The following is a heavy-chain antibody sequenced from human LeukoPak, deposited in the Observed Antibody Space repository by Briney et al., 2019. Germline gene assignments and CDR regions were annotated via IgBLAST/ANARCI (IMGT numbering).Heavy chain of an antibody. V-gene: IGHV3-48*01. CDR1: GFTFSSYS. D-gene: IGHD3-22*01. CDR3: AKDRVPDSFWSVDY. J-gene: IGHJ4*02. Sequence: GVLRLSCAASGFTFSSYSMNWVRQAPGKGLEWVSYISSSSSTIYYADSVKGRFTISRDNAKNSLYLQMNSLRADDTAIYYCAKDRVPDSFWSVDYWGQGTLVIVSS. CDR2: ISSSSSTI.